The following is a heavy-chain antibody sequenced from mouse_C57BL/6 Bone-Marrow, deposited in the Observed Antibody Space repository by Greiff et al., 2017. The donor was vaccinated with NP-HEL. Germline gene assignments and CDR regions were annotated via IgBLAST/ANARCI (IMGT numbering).Heavy chain of an antibody. J-gene: IGHJ4*01. D-gene: IGHD1-1*01. Sequence: QVTLKECGPGILQSSQTLSLTCSFSGFSLSTSGMGVSWIRQPSGKGLEWLAHIYWDDDKRYNPSLKSRLTISKDTSRNQVFLKITSVDTADTATYYCARKGDYYGSSYYAMDYWGQGTSVTVSS. CDR3: ARKGDYYGSSYYAMDY. CDR1: GFSLSTSGMG. CDR2: IYWDDDK. V-gene: IGHV8-12*01.